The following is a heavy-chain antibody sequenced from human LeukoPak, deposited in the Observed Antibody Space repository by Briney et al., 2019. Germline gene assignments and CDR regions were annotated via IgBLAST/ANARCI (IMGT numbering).Heavy chain of an antibody. V-gene: IGHV4-39*07. Sequence: SETLSLTCTVSGGSISSNSYYWGWIRQPPGKGLEWIGEINHSGSTNYNPSLKSRVTISVDTSKNQFSLKLSSVTAADTAVYYCARESCSSTSCYEDAFDIWGQGTMVTVSS. CDR1: GGSISSNSYY. CDR2: INHSGST. D-gene: IGHD2-2*01. J-gene: IGHJ3*02. CDR3: ARESCSSTSCYEDAFDI.